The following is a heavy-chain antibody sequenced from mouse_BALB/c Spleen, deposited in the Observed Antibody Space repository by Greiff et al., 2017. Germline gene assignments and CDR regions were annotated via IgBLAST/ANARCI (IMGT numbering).Heavy chain of an antibody. V-gene: IGHV7-3*02. J-gene: IGHJ2*01. D-gene: IGHD1-1*01. CDR2: IRNKANGYTT. CDR1: GFTFTDYY. Sequence: EVKVVESGGGLVQPGGSLRLSCATSGFTFTDYYMSWVRQPPGKALEWLGFIRNKANGYTTEYSASVKGRFTISRDNSQSILYLQMNTLRAEDSATYYWARDNYYGSSYYFDYWGQGTTLTVSS. CDR3: ARDNYYGSSYYFDY.